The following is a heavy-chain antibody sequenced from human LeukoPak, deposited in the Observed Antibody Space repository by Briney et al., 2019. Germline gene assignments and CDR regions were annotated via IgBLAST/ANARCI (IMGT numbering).Heavy chain of an antibody. CDR2: IYPGDSDT. CDR1: GYSFTSYW. Sequence: GESLKISCKGFGYSFTSYWIGWVRQMPGKGLEWMGIIYPGDSDTRYSPSFQGQVTISADKSISTAYLQWSSLKASDTAMYYCARLTSTVTTGDYYYYGMDVWGQGTTVTVSS. CDR3: ARLTSTVTTGDYYYYGMDV. V-gene: IGHV5-51*01. D-gene: IGHD4-11*01. J-gene: IGHJ6*02.